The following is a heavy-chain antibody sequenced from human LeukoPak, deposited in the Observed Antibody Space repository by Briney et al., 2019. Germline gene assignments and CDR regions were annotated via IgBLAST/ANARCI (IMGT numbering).Heavy chain of an antibody. CDR3: ARGPGSSGWYGAAYYYGMDV. Sequence: SVKLSCKASGGTFSSYAISWVRQAPGQGLEWMGGIIPIFGTANYAQKFQGRVTITADESTSTAYMELSSLRSEDTAVYYCARGPGSSGWYGAAYYYGMDVWGKGTTVTVSS. CDR2: IIPIFGTA. CDR1: GGTFSSYA. J-gene: IGHJ6*04. V-gene: IGHV1-69*01. D-gene: IGHD6-19*01.